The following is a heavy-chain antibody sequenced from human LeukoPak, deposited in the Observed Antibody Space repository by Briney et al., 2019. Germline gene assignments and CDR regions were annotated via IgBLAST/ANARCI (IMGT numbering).Heavy chain of an antibody. D-gene: IGHD6-6*01. CDR3: ARAEIPPLYSSSSTLPDY. Sequence: GGSLRLSCAGSGFTFSSYWMHWVRQAPGKGLVWVSRINSDGSSTSYADSVKGRFTISRDNAKNTLYLQMNSLRAEDTAVYYCARAEIPPLYSSSSTLPDYWGQGTLVTVSS. CDR1: GFTFSSYW. V-gene: IGHV3-74*01. J-gene: IGHJ4*02. CDR2: INSDGSST.